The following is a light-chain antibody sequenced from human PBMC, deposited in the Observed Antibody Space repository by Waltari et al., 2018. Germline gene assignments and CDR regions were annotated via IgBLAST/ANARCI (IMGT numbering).Light chain of an antibody. CDR1: NIATKS. CDR3: QVWDTTADLAI. V-gene: IGLV3-21*02. Sequence: SYVLTQPPSASVAPGQTASITCGGNNIATKSVHWYQQKPGQAPVLVVYNDSDRPSGIPERFSGSNSGNTATLTISRVEAGDEADYYCQVWDTTADLAIFGGGTKLTVL. CDR2: NDS. J-gene: IGLJ2*01.